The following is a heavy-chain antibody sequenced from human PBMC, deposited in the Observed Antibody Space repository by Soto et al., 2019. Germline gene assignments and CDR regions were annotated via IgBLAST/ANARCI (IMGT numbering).Heavy chain of an antibody. J-gene: IGHJ5*01. Sequence: QVHLLESGPGLVKPSQTLSLTCSVSGDSISTVDYFWAWIRQPPGQALEYIGYIYKSTTTYYNPSFESRVAISLETSKRQFSLTVTSVTAADTAVYFCARGRYCLTGRCFPNWFDSWGQGTLVTVSS. CDR1: GDSISTVDYF. CDR2: IYKSTTT. CDR3: ARGRYCLTGRCFPNWFDS. D-gene: IGHD2-15*01. V-gene: IGHV4-30-4*01.